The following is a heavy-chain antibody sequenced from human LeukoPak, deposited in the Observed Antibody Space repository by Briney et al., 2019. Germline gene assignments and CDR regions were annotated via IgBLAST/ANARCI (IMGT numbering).Heavy chain of an antibody. Sequence: SETLSLTCAVYGGSFSGYYWSWIRQPPGKGLEWIGEINHSGSTYYNPSLKSRVTISVDTSKNQFSLKLSSVTAADTAVYYCARVGGYSYGYYYYYMDVWGKGTTVTVSS. D-gene: IGHD5-18*01. CDR3: ARVGGYSYGYYYYYMDV. J-gene: IGHJ6*03. V-gene: IGHV4-34*01. CDR1: GGSFSGYY. CDR2: INHSGST.